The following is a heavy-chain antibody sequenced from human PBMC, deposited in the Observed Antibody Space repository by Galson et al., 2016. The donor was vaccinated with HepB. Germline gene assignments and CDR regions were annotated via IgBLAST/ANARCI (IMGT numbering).Heavy chain of an antibody. V-gene: IGHV2-70*01. CDR3: ARTQTSVTTSYYFDN. CDR2: IDWEEDK. J-gene: IGHJ4*02. D-gene: IGHD4-17*01. CDR1: GFSLNTRGMC. Sequence: PALVKPTQTVTLTCTFSGFSLNTRGMCVSWIRQPPGKALEWLALIDWEEDKYYSTSLKTRLTISKDTSKNQVVLTVANMDPVDTATYYCARTQTSVTTSYYFDNWGQGTLVTVSS.